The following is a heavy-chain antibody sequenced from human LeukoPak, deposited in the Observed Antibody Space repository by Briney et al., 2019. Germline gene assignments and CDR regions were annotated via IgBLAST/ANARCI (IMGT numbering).Heavy chain of an antibody. V-gene: IGHV3-21*04. CDR1: GFTFSSYS. CDR2: ISSSSSYI. J-gene: IGHJ4*02. CDR3: AGYCSGGSCYPIDY. D-gene: IGHD2-15*01. Sequence: GGSLRLSCAASGFTFSSYSMNWVRQAPGKGLEWVSSISSSSSYIYYADSVKGRFTISRDNAKNSLYLQMNSLRAEDTAVYYCAGYCSGGSCYPIDYWGQGTLVTVSS.